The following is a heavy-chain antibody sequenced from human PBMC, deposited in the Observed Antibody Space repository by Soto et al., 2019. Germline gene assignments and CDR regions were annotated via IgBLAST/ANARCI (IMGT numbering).Heavy chain of an antibody. CDR3: AKDRQWLVLWYFDL. D-gene: IGHD6-19*01. J-gene: IGHJ2*01. CDR2: ISYDGSNK. V-gene: IGHV3-30*18. Sequence: QVQLVESGGGVVQPGRSLRLSCAASGFTFSSYGMHWVRQAPGKGLEWVAVISYDGSNKYYADSVKGRFTISRDNSKNTLDLQMNSLRAEDTAVYYCAKDRQWLVLWYFDLWGRGTLVTVSS. CDR1: GFTFSSYG.